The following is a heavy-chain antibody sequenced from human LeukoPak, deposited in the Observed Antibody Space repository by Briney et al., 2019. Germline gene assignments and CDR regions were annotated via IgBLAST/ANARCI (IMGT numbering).Heavy chain of an antibody. V-gene: IGHV1-69*05. Sequence: GASVKVSCKASGGTFSSYAISWVRQAPGQGLEWMGGIIPIFGTANYAQKFQGRVTITTDESTSTAYMELSSLRSEDTAVYYCASGTGTRAAGYFDYWGQGTLVTVSS. CDR1: GGTFSSYA. D-gene: IGHD1-7*01. J-gene: IGHJ4*02. CDR3: ASGTGTRAAGYFDY. CDR2: IIPIFGTA.